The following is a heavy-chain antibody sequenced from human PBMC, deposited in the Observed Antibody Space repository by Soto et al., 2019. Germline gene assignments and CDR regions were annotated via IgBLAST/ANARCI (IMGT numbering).Heavy chain of an antibody. D-gene: IGHD3-10*01. CDR3: GSYTGALYFES. CDR1: GRSMSSNY. J-gene: IGHJ4*02. CDR2: VFYGGT. V-gene: IGHV4-59*01. Sequence: PSETLSLTCSVSGRSMSSNYWSWIRQSPDKGLEWLGYVFYGGTDYNPSLGGRVSMSVETSKCQFSLQLTSVTVADTAAYYCGSYTGALYFESWGPGILVTVSS.